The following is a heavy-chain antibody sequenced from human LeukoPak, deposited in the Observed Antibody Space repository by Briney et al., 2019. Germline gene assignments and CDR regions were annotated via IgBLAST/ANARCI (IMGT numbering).Heavy chain of an antibody. CDR2: IKQDGIEK. D-gene: IGHD2-15*01. Sequence: GGSLRLSCVASGFSFRSYWMDWVRQAPGKGLEWVANIKQDGIEKYFVDSVKGRFAISRDNAKNSLYLQMNNLRAEDTAVYYCARDRDSATYYYYGMDVWGQGTTVTVSS. J-gene: IGHJ6*02. CDR1: GFSFRSYW. V-gene: IGHV3-7*01. CDR3: ARDRDSATYYYYGMDV.